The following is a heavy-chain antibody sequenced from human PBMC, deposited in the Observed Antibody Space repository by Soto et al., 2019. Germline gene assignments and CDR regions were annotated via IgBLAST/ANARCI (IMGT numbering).Heavy chain of an antibody. D-gene: IGHD6-13*01. CDR2: IYYSGST. V-gene: IGHV4-30-4*01. CDR1: GGSISSGDYY. CDR3: AREVAGTPPLMGY. Sequence: SETLSLTCTVSGGSISSGDYYWSWIRQPPGKGLEWIGYIYYSGSTYYNPSLKSRVTISVDTSKNQFSLKLSSVTAADTAVYYCAREVAGTPPLMGYWGQGTLVTVSS. J-gene: IGHJ4*02.